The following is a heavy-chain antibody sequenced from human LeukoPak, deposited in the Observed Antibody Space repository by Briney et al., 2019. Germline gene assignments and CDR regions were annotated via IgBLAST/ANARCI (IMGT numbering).Heavy chain of an antibody. Sequence: GGSLRLSCAASAFTFSTYNMNWVRQAPGKGLEWVSSISSSSNYIYYADSVKGRFTISRDNAKNSLYLQMNSLRAEDTDVYYCARDVGASASDAFDIWGQGTMVTVSS. CDR3: ARDVGASASDAFDI. D-gene: IGHD1-26*01. CDR1: AFTFSTYN. V-gene: IGHV3-21*01. CDR2: ISSSSNYI. J-gene: IGHJ3*02.